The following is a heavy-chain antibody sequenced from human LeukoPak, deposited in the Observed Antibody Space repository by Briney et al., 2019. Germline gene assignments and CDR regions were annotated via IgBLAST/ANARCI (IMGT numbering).Heavy chain of an antibody. D-gene: IGHD6-19*01. Sequence: SETLSLTCAVSGGSISSSNWWSWVRQPPGKGLEWIGEINHSGSTNYNPSLKSRVTISVDTSKNQFSLKLSSVTAADTAVYYCARGGGIAVAGSFDYWGQGTLVAVSS. CDR1: GGSISSSNW. J-gene: IGHJ4*02. V-gene: IGHV4-4*02. CDR2: INHSGST. CDR3: ARGGGIAVAGSFDY.